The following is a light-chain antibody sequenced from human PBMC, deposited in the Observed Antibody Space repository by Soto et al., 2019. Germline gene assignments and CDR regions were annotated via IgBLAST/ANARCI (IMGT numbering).Light chain of an antibody. CDR3: QQSYSSPPT. CDR1: QNIDTY. J-gene: IGKJ1*01. V-gene: IGKV1-39*01. CDR2: DAS. Sequence: DIQMTQSPPALSAFVGDRVTITCRASQNIDTYFNWYQQKPGQAPELLLHDASSLQSGVPSRFSGSGSGADFTLTIGSLQPEDFAVYYCQQSYSSPPTFGQGTKVDIK.